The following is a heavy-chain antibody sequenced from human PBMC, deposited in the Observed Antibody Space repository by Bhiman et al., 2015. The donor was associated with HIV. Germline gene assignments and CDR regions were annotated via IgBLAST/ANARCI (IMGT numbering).Heavy chain of an antibody. CDR2: VSWDGGST. CDR1: GFNVSGNY. V-gene: IGHV3-43D*03. D-gene: IGHD6-6*01. CDR3: AKDLGAGSSSLSAFDI. Sequence: EVQLVESGGGLVQPGGSLRLSCAVSGFNVSGNYMSWVRQAPGKGLEWVSLVSWDGGSTYYVDSVKGRFTISRDNSKNSLYLQMNSLRAEDTALYYCAKDLGAGSSSLSAFDIWGQGTVVTVSS. J-gene: IGHJ3*02.